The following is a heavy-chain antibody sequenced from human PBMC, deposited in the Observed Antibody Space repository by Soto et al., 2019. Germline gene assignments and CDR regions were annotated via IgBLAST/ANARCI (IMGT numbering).Heavy chain of an antibody. J-gene: IGHJ4*02. Sequence: GSLRLACAAAGFTFSGSAMSWVRQAPGKGLEWVSAISGSGGSTYYADSVKGRFTISRDNSKNTLYLQMNSLRAEDTAVYYCAKVDCCGGSCCARCDFYDFWTRGSLDPGSS. CDR2: ISGSGGST. CDR1: GFTFSGSA. D-gene: IGHD2-15*01. CDR3: AKVDCCGGSCCARCDFYDF. V-gene: IGHV3-23*01.